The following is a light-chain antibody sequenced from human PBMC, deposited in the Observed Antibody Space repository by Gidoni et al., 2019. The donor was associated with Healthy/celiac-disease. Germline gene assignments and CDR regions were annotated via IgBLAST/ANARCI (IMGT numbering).Light chain of an antibody. CDR2: RNN. Sequence: QSVLTQPPSPSGTPGPGVTIPCSGRSSNIGSNYVYWYQQLPGTAPKLLIYRNNQRPSGVPDRFSGSKSGTSASLAISGLRSEDEADYYCAAWDDSLSGRVFGGGTKLTVL. CDR3: AAWDDSLSGRV. CDR1: SSNIGSNY. V-gene: IGLV1-47*01. J-gene: IGLJ3*02.